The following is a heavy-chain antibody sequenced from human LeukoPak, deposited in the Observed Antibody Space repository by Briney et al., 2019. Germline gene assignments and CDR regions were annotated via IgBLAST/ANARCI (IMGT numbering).Heavy chain of an antibody. D-gene: IGHD5-24*01. CDR1: GFTFSSYA. CDR2: ISGSGGST. J-gene: IGHJ4*02. V-gene: IGHV3-23*01. CDR3: ANAGGDGYNPVWYFDY. Sequence: PGGSLRLSCAASGFTFSSYAMSWVRQAPGKGLEWVSAISGSGGSTYYADSVKGRFTISRDNSKNMLYLQMNSLRAEDTAVYYCANAGGDGYNPVWYFDYWGQGTLVTASS.